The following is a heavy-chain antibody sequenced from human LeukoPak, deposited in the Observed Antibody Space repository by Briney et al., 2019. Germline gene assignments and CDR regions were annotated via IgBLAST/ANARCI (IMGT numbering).Heavy chain of an antibody. Sequence: PSETLSLTCTVSGGSISSYYWSWIRQPPGKGLEWIGYIYYSGSTNYNPSLKSRVTISVDTSKNQFSLKLSSVTAADTAVYYCARATSSWYPVGWFDPWGQGTLVTVSS. CDR2: IYYSGST. D-gene: IGHD6-13*01. CDR3: ARATSSWYPVGWFDP. CDR1: GGSISSYY. V-gene: IGHV4-59*08. J-gene: IGHJ5*02.